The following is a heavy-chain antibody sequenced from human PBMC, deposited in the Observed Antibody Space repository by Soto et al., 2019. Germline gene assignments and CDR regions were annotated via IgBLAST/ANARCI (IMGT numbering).Heavy chain of an antibody. J-gene: IGHJ6*02. Sequence: QITLKESGPTLVRPTQTLTLTCTFSGFSLSTSGVGVGWIRQPPGKALEWLALIYWDDDKRYSPSLKSRLTITKDTAKNQVVLTMTNMDPLDTATYYCAHSRCGGDCLQSFSSHYSYGMDVWGQGTTVTVSS. V-gene: IGHV2-5*02. D-gene: IGHD2-21*02. CDR2: IYWDDDK. CDR1: GFSLSTSGVG. CDR3: AHSRCGGDCLQSFSSHYSYGMDV.